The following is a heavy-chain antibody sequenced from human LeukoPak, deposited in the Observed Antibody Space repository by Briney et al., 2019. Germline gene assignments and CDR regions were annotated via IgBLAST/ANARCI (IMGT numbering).Heavy chain of an antibody. CDR3: AREPQTYYYDSSGYYYGPNWFDP. V-gene: IGHV1-2*02. CDR2: INPNSGGT. Sequence: ASVKVSCKASGYTFTGYYMHWVRQAPGQGLEWMGWINPNSGGTNYAQKFQGRVTMTRDTSISTAYMELSRLRSDDTAVYYCAREPQTYYYDSSGYYYGPNWFDPWGQGTLVTVSS. J-gene: IGHJ5*02. CDR1: GYTFTGYY. D-gene: IGHD3-22*01.